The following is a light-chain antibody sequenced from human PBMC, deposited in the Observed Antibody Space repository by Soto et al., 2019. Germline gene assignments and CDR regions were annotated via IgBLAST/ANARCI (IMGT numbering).Light chain of an antibody. J-gene: IGKJ2*01. V-gene: IGKV3-15*01. Sequence: EIVMTQSPATLSVSPGERVTLSCRASRSLNGNLAWYQQKPGQAPRLLIYGVSTRATGIPGKFSGSGSGTEFTLTISRLEPDDSAVYYCQQYHDSPMNTFGQGTKLQIK. CDR2: GVS. CDR1: RSLNGN. CDR3: QQYHDSPMNT.